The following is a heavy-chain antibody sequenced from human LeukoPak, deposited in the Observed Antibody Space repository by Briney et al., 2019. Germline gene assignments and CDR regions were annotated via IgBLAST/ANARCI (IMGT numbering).Heavy chain of an antibody. CDR1: GYTFTSNY. CDR3: ARAPFGIDY. Sequence: GSVKVSCKAFGYTFTSNYMHWVRQAPGQGLEWMGWINTNTGNPTYAQGFTGRFVFSLDTSVSTAYLQISSLKAEDTAVYYCARAPFGIDYWGQGTLVTVSS. V-gene: IGHV7-4-1*02. J-gene: IGHJ4*02. CDR2: INTNTGNP. D-gene: IGHD3-10*01.